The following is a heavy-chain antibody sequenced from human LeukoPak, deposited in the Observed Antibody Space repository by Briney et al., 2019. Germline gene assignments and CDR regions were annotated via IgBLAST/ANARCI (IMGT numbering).Heavy chain of an antibody. D-gene: IGHD6-25*01. CDR1: GYSFTNYW. V-gene: IGHV5-51*01. J-gene: IGHJ6*04. CDR2: IYPGDSDT. CDR3: ARVGFGYHASIDF. Sequence: GESLQISCKGSGYSFTNYWIGWVRQMPGKGLEWMGIIYPGDSDTRYSPSFQGQVTMSADKSISTAYLQWSSLKASDTAMYYCARVGFGYHASIDFWGKGTTVTVSS.